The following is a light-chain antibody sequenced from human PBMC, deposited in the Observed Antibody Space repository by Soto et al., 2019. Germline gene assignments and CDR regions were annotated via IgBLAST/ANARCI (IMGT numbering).Light chain of an antibody. CDR3: QQRNSYPIT. V-gene: IGKV1-9*01. Sequence: DIQLTQSPSFLSASVGDRVTITCRASQGISSFLAWYQQKPGKAPKLLIYAASTLQSGVPSRFSGGGSGTEFTLTVSILQPEDFATYYCQQRNSYPITFGQGTRLEIK. J-gene: IGKJ5*01. CDR2: AAS. CDR1: QGISSF.